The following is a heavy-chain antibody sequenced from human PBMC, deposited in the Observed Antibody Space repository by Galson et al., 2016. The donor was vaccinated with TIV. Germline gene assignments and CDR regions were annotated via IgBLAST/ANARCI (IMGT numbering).Heavy chain of an antibody. CDR2: IHTSGIT. J-gene: IGHJ2*01. D-gene: IGHD2-15*01. V-gene: IGHV4-61*02. CDR3: ARVPPAGHHWCFDL. CDR1: GGSISSGNYY. Sequence: LSLTCSVSGGSISSGNYYWSWIRQPAGKGLEWIGRIHTSGITNYNPSLKNRVTLSADTSENQFSLKLDSVTAADTAVYYCARVPPAGHHWCFDLWGRGTLVTVSS.